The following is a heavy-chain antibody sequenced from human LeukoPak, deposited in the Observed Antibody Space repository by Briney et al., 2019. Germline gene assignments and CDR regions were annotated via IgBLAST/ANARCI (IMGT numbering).Heavy chain of an antibody. CDR2: IYYSGST. CDR3: ARVAGEEYYYYYMDV. CDR1: GGSISSSSYY. J-gene: IGHJ6*03. Sequence: SETLSLTCTVSGGSISSSSYYWGWIRQSPGKGLEWIGNIYYSGSTYYNPSLKSRVTISVDTSKNQFSLKLSSVTAADTAVYYCARVAGEEYYYYYMDVWGKGTTVTISS. D-gene: IGHD6-13*01. V-gene: IGHV4-39*07.